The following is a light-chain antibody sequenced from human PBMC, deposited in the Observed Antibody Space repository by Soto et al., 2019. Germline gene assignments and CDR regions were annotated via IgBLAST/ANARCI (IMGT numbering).Light chain of an antibody. Sequence: EIVLTQSPGTLSLSPGEIATLSCRATQTVSSNYLAWYQQKPGQAPRLLIYGASSRATGIPDRFSGSGSGTDFTLTISRLEPEDFAVYYCQQYGNSLSITFGQGTRLEI. CDR2: GAS. CDR1: QTVSSNY. J-gene: IGKJ5*01. CDR3: QQYGNSLSIT. V-gene: IGKV3-20*01.